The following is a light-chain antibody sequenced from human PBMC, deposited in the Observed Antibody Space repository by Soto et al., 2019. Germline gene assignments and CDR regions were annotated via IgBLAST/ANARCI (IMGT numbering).Light chain of an antibody. V-gene: IGKV3-20*01. CDR3: QQYGSSPMST. CDR1: QSVSRSY. J-gene: IGKJ2*01. Sequence: EIVLTQSPGTLSLSQGERATLSCRASQSVSRSYLAWYQQKPGQAPRLLIYGASSRATGIPDRFSGSGSGTDFTLTISRLEPEALAVYYWQQYGSSPMSTFGQGTKLEI. CDR2: GAS.